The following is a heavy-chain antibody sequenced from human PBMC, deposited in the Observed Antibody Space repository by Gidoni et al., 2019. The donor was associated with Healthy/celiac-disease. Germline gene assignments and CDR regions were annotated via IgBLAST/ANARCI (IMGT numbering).Heavy chain of an antibody. V-gene: IGHV4-39*07. J-gene: IGHJ6*02. CDR1: GGSISSSSYY. CDR2: IYYSGST. Sequence: QLQLQESGPGLVKPSETLSLTCTVSGGSISSSSYYWGWIRQPPGKGLEWIGSIYYSGSTYYNPSIKSRGTISGDTSKNQFSLKLSSVTAADTAVYYWARVAPEGDYYYYGMDVWGQGTTVTVSS. CDR3: ARVAPEGDYYYYGMDV.